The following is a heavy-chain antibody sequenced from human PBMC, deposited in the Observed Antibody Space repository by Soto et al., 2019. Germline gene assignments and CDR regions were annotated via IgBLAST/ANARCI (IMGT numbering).Heavy chain of an antibody. Sequence: PGGSLRLSCTASGFTFGDYAMSWFRQAPGKGLEWVGFIRSKAYGGTTEYAASVKGRFTISRDDSKSIAYLQMNSLKTEDTAVYYCTRFWYYYDSSGYYYENTFDYWGQGTLVTVSS. V-gene: IGHV3-49*03. CDR3: TRFWYYYDSSGYYYENTFDY. CDR2: IRSKAYGGTT. D-gene: IGHD3-22*01. J-gene: IGHJ4*02. CDR1: GFTFGDYA.